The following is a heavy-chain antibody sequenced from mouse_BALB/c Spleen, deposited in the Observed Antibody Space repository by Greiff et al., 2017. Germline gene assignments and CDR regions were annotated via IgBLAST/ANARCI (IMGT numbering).Heavy chain of an antibody. V-gene: IGHV3-8*02. CDR2: ISYSGST. D-gene: IGHD2-14*01. J-gene: IGHJ1*01. CDR3: ARSAYYRYDWYFDV. CDR1: GDSITSGY. Sequence: EVKVVESGPSLVKPSQTLSLTCSVTGDSITSGYWNWIRKFPGNKLEYMGYISYSGSTYYNPSLKSRISITRDTSKNQYYLQLNSVTTEDTATYYCARSAYYRYDWYFDVWGAGTTVTVSS.